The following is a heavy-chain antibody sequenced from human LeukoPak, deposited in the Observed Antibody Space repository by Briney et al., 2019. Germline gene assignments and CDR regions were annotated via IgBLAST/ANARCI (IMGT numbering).Heavy chain of an antibody. D-gene: IGHD2-8*01. V-gene: IGHV1-8*03. CDR3: ARGVPLGYCTYGVCYPPYYFDY. Sequence: ASVKVSCTASGYTFISYNINWLRQATEQGLDWMGWVNPRSGDAGYLQKFQGRLTITRDSSIDTAYMDPSGLSSEDTAVYYCARGVPLGYCTYGVCYPPYYFDYWGQGTLVTASS. J-gene: IGHJ4*02. CDR2: VNPRSGDA. CDR1: GYTFISYN.